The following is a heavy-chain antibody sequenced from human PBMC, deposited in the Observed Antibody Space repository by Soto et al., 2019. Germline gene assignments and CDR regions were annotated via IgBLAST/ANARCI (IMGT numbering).Heavy chain of an antibody. J-gene: IGHJ3*02. V-gene: IGHV4-39*01. CDR3: ARWLSEWLHRGVYAFDI. CDR2: IYYSGST. CDR1: GGSISSSSYY. D-gene: IGHD5-12*01. Sequence: TSETLSLTCTVSGGSISSSSYYWGWIRQPPGKGLEWIGSIYYSGSTYYNPSPKSRVTISVDTSKNQFSLKLSSVTAADTAVYYCARWLSEWLHRGVYAFDIWGQGTMVTVSS.